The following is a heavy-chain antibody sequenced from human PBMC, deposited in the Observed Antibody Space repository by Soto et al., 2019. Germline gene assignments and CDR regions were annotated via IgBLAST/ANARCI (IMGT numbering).Heavy chain of an antibody. CDR1: GYTLTELS. Sequence: ASVKVSCKVSGYTLTELSMHWVRQAPGKGLEWMGGFDPEDGETIYAQKFQGRVTMTEDTPTDTAYMELSSLRSEDTAVYYCATASGASSGPENWFDPWGQGTLVTVSS. CDR2: FDPEDGET. V-gene: IGHV1-24*01. J-gene: IGHJ5*02. CDR3: ATASGASSGPENWFDP. D-gene: IGHD6-19*01.